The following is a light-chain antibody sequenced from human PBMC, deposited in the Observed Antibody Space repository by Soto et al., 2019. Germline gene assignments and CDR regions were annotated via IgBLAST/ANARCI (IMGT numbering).Light chain of an antibody. CDR1: SSDIGGYNY. Sequence: QSVLTQPPSASGSPGQSVTISCTGTSSDIGGYNYVSWYQQHPGKAPKLMIFEVSKRPSGVPVRFSGSKSGNTASLTVSGLQAEDEADYYCSSFAGSNNFGVFGTGTKVTVL. V-gene: IGLV2-8*01. CDR3: SSFAGSNNFGV. J-gene: IGLJ1*01. CDR2: EVS.